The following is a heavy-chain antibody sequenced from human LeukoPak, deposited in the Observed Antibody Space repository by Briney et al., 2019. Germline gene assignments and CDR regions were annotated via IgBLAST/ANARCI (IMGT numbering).Heavy chain of an antibody. Sequence: GGSLRLSCAASGFTFSSYAMSWVRQAPGKGLEWVSAICSGGTAYYSDSVKGRFNISRDISKNTLFLQINSLKTEDTAVYYCTTDYVWGTYRYFDYWGQGTLVTVSS. V-gene: IGHV3-23*01. CDR2: ICSGGTA. CDR1: GFTFSSYA. J-gene: IGHJ4*02. D-gene: IGHD3-16*02. CDR3: TTDYVWGTYRYFDY.